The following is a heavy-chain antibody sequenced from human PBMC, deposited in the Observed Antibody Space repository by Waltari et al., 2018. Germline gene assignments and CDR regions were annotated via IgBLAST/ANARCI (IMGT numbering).Heavy chain of an antibody. J-gene: IGHJ3*01. D-gene: IGHD1-20*01. V-gene: IGHV4-39*02. CDR2: IHSSGTT. CDR3: AITNRGHTFDV. Sequence: QLQLQESGPGLVKPSETLSLTCTVPGDSITSRNYYWGCIRQPPGQGLEWIGSIHSSGTTYYNPSLKSRVTIFVDTSKTHLSLNLNFVTAADTAVYYCAITNRGHTFDVWGQGTMVTVSS. CDR1: GDSITSRNYY.